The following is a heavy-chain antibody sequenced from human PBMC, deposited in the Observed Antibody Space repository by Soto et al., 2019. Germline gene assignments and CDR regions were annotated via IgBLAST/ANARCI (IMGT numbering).Heavy chain of an antibody. CDR1: GFTVSSTY. CDR3: ARSGYCSGGTCYPFKFDH. Sequence: GGSLRLSCAASGFTVSSTYMSWVRQAPGKGLEWVSTIYSGGSTNYADSVKGRLTISRDHPKNALFLQMNSLRPEDTAVYYCARSGYCSGGTCYPFKFDHWGQGTPVTVSS. D-gene: IGHD2-15*01. J-gene: IGHJ4*02. V-gene: IGHV3-53*05. CDR2: IYSGGST.